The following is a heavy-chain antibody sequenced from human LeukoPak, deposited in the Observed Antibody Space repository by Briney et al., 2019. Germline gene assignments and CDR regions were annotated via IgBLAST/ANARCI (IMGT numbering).Heavy chain of an antibody. CDR1: GYTFTSYG. V-gene: IGHV1-18*01. J-gene: IGHJ4*02. CDR3: ARDPGIAAANWVFDY. CDR2: ISGYNGNT. D-gene: IGHD6-13*01. Sequence: GASVKVSCKASGYTFTSYGISWVRQAPGQGLEWMGWISGYNGNTNYAQKLQGRVTMTTDTSTSTAYMELRSLRSDDTAVYYCARDPGIAAANWVFDYWGQGTLVTVSS.